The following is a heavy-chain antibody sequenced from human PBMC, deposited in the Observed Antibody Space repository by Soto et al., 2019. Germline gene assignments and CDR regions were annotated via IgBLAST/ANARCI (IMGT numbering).Heavy chain of an antibody. Sequence: VQLVESGGVVVQPGGSLRLSCAASGFTFDDYTMHWVRQAPGKGLEWVSLISWDGGSTYYADSVKGRFTISRDNSKNSLYLQMNSLRTEDTALYYCAKDKVSSTSAQEHYYYYGMDVWGQGTTVTVSS. J-gene: IGHJ6*02. CDR3: AKDKVSSTSAQEHYYYYGMDV. CDR2: ISWDGGST. CDR1: GFTFDDYT. D-gene: IGHD2-2*01. V-gene: IGHV3-43*01.